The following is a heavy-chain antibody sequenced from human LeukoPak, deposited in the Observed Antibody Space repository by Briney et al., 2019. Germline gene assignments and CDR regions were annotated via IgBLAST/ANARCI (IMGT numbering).Heavy chain of an antibody. J-gene: IGHJ3*02. CDR1: GGTFSSYA. CDR3: ASRRYDYVWGSDPPDAFDI. D-gene: IGHD3-16*02. CDR2: IIPIFGTA. Sequence: SVKVSCKASGGTFSSYAISWVRQAPGQGHEWMGGIIPIFGTANYAQKFHGRATITTEESTSTAYMGRSSLRAEDTAVYYCASRRYDYVWGSDPPDAFDIWGQGTMVTVSS. V-gene: IGHV1-69*05.